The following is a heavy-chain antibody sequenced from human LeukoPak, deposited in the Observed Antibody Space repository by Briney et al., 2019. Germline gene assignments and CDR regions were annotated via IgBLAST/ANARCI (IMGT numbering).Heavy chain of an antibody. CDR2: ISGSGGST. D-gene: IGHD6-13*01. CDR3: AKAIRSWYFDY. V-gene: IGHV3-23*01. CDR1: GFTFCSYA. J-gene: IGHJ4*02. Sequence: GSLRLSCSASGFTFCSYAMSWVRQAPGKGLEWVPAISGSGGSTYYADSVKGRFTISRDNSKNTLYLQMNSLRAEDTAVYYCAKAIRSWYFDYWGQGTLVTVSS.